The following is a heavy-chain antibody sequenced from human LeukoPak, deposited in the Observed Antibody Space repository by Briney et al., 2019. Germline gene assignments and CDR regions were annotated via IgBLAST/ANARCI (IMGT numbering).Heavy chain of an antibody. V-gene: IGHV4-39*02. CDR2: IYYSGST. CDR3: ARGVSFDY. J-gene: IGHJ4*02. CDR1: GGSISGSSYY. Sequence: SSETLSLTCTVSGGSISGSSYYWGWIRQPPGKGLEWIGSIYYSGSTYYNPSLKSRVTISVDTSKNQFSLKLNSVTATDTAVYYCARGVSFDYWGQGTLVTVSS. D-gene: IGHD2/OR15-2a*01.